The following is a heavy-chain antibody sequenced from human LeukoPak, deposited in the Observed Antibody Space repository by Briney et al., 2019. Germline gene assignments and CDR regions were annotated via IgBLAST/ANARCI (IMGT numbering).Heavy chain of an antibody. V-gene: IGHV1-18*01. CDR1: GYTFTSYG. J-gene: IGHJ6*03. CDR2: ISAYNGNT. Sequence: GASVKVSCTASGYTFTSYGISWVRQAPGQGLEWMGWISAYNGNTNYAQKLQGRVTMTADTSTSTAYMEQRSLRSDDTAVYYCARVGYYDFWSGPAKYYYYMDVWGNGTTVTVSS. CDR3: ARVGYYDFWSGPAKYYYYMDV. D-gene: IGHD3-3*01.